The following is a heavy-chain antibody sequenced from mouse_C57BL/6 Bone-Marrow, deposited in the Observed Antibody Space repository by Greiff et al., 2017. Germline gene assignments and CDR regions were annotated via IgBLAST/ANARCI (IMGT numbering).Heavy chain of an antibody. CDR2: IYPGDGDT. D-gene: IGHD2-1*01. Sequence: VQLQESGPELVKPGASVKISCKASGYAFSSSWMNWVKQRPGKGLEWIGRIYPGDGDTNYNGKFKGKATLTADKSSSTAYMQLSSLTSEDSAVYRCALYCVREKGAVWYWGQGTTLTVSP. J-gene: IGHJ2*01. V-gene: IGHV1-82*01. CDR1: GYAFSSSW. CDR3: ALYCVREKGAVWY.